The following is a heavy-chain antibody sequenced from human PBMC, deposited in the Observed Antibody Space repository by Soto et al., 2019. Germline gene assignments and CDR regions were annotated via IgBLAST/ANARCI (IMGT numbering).Heavy chain of an antibody. J-gene: IGHJ5*02. Sequence: SETLSLTCTVSGGSISVNNYYWGWFRQTPGKGLERIGNIYYTGSTHYNPSLKSRLSMSVDTSKSQFSLNLNSVTDADTAVYYCARLPRYDFWTWGQGILVTVS. CDR2: IYYTGST. D-gene: IGHD3-3*01. V-gene: IGHV4-39*01. CDR3: ARLPRYDFWT. CDR1: GGSISVNNYY.